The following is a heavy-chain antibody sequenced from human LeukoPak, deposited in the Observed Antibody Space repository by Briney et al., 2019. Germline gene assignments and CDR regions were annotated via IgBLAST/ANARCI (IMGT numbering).Heavy chain of an antibody. J-gene: IGHJ5*02. Sequence: MTSETLSLTCTVSGGSISSSSYYWGWIRQPPGKGLEWIGSIYYSGSTYYNPSLKSRVTISVDTSKNQFSLKLSSVTAADTAVYYCARLHVYYSSSWYSGGFDPWGQGTLVTVSS. V-gene: IGHV4-39*01. D-gene: IGHD6-13*01. CDR1: GGSISSSSYY. CDR3: ARLHVYYSSSWYSGGFDP. CDR2: IYYSGST.